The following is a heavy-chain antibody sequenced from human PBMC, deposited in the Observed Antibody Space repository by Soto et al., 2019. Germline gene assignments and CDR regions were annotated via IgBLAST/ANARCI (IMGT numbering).Heavy chain of an antibody. Sequence: EVQLEESGGGLVQPGGSLRLSCAASGFTFSSFEMNWVRQAPGKGLEWISYISSNGVTKFYADSVKDRFSISRDNSKNSFHLQLRSLRVEDTAIYYCARADALYYERRLFWGRGTQVTVSS. D-gene: IGHD3-16*01. CDR1: GFTFSSFE. CDR2: ISSNGVTK. J-gene: IGHJ2*01. CDR3: ARADALYYERRLF. V-gene: IGHV3-48*03.